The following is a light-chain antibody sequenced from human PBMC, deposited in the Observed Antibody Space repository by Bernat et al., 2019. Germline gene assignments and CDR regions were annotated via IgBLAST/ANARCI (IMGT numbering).Light chain of an antibody. V-gene: IGKV3-15*01. Sequence: EIVITQSPATLSVSPGERANVSCRASQSVSSNLAWYQQKPGQAPRLVIYGASTRATGIPASFSGSGSGTEFTLTISSLQSEDFAVYYCQQYNNWPITFGQGTRLEIK. CDR1: QSVSSN. CDR3: QQYNNWPIT. J-gene: IGKJ5*01. CDR2: GAS.